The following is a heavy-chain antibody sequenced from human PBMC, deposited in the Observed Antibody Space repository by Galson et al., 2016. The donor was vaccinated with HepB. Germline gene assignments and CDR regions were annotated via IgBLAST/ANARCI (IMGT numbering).Heavy chain of an antibody. V-gene: IGHV3-23*01. J-gene: IGHJ5*02. CDR2: MGGSGGTT. Sequence: SLRLSCAASGYTFSSYAMSWVRQAPGKGLEWVSAMGGSGGTTSYADSVKGRFTISRDNSKDTLFLQMNSLRAEDTAIYYCARDHFWSAYYVYAWGQGTLVTVSS. CDR1: GYTFSSYA. D-gene: IGHD3-3*02. CDR3: ARDHFWSAYYVYA.